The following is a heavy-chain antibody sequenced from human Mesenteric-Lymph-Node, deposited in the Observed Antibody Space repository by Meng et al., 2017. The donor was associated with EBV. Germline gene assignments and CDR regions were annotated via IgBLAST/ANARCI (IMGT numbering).Heavy chain of an antibody. V-gene: IGHV3-13*01. CDR3: ARGPREGDYFFDY. J-gene: IGHJ4*02. Sequence: LVGSGGVLEQPGGSLRLSCAASGFNLRDYDINWVRQVTGKGLEWVSAIGTAGDTYYPGSVKGRFSISRENATNSLYLQMNNLRAGDTAVYYCARGPREGDYFFDYWGQGTLVTVSS. D-gene: IGHD4-17*01. CDR1: GFNLRDYD. CDR2: IGTAGDT.